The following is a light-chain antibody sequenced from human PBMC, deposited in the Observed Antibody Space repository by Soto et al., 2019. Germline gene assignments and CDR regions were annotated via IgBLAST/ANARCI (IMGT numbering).Light chain of an antibody. J-gene: IGKJ4*01. CDR2: DAS. V-gene: IGKV3D-20*01. Sequence: EVVLTQSPATLSLSPGERATLSCGASQTVSSNYLAWYQHKPGLAPRLLIYDASSRATGIPDRFRGSGSGTDFTLTISRLEPEDVAVYYCPQYGDSPRGTFGGGTKVEIK. CDR1: QTVSSNY. CDR3: PQYGDSPRGT.